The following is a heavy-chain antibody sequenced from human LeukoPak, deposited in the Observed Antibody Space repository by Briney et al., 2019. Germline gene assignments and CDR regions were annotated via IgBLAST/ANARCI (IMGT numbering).Heavy chain of an antibody. J-gene: IGHJ6*03. Sequence: GGSLRLSCAASGFTFSSYAMSWVRQAPGKGLEWVSAISGSGGSTYYADSVKGRFTISRDNSKNTLYLQMNSLRAEDTAVYYCAKSYREEAFGVDYYMDVWGKGTTVTVSS. V-gene: IGHV3-23*01. CDR1: GFTFSSYA. CDR3: AKSYREEAFGVDYYMDV. CDR2: ISGSGGST. D-gene: IGHD3-3*01.